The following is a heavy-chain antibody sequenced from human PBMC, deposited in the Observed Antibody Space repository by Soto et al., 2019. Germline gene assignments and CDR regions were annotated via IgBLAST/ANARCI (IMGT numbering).Heavy chain of an antibody. CDR3: ARGRYYYDSSGYYLPNVFDY. CDR2: MSYDGSDI. V-gene: IGHV3-30-3*01. Sequence: GGSLRLSCAASGFTFSNYAMHWVRQAPGKGLEWVALMSYDGSDIYYADSVKGRFTISRDNPKNTLYLQMNSLKAEDTALYFCARGRYYYDSSGYYLPNVFDYWGQGTLVTVSS. CDR1: GFTFSNYA. J-gene: IGHJ4*02. D-gene: IGHD3-22*01.